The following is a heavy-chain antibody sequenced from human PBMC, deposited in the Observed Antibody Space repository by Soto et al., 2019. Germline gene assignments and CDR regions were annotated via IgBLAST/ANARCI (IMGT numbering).Heavy chain of an antibody. J-gene: IGHJ4*02. V-gene: IGHV3-33*01. D-gene: IGHD3-16*01. Sequence: QLVESGGAVVQPGKSLRLSCSASGFIFSNFGMYWVRQAPGKGLEWVAVVWYDGSTKYYGDSVKGRFTISRDNSKNMVYLQMDSLRVDDTAVYYCAREFSLALHFWGQGSLVTVYS. CDR2: VWYDGSTK. CDR3: AREFSLALHF. CDR1: GFIFSNFG.